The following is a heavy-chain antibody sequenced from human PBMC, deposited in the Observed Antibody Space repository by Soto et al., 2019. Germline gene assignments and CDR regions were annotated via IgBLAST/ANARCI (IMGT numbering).Heavy chain of an antibody. Sequence: PSETLSLTCTVSGGSISSYYWSWIRQPPGKGLEWIGYIYYSGSTNYNPSLKSRVTISVDTSKNQFSLKLSSVTAADTAVYYCARPLYSGYDYSYAYWGQGTLVTVSS. CDR1: GGSISSYY. J-gene: IGHJ4*02. CDR2: IYYSGST. V-gene: IGHV4-59*08. D-gene: IGHD5-12*01. CDR3: ARPLYSGYDYSYAY.